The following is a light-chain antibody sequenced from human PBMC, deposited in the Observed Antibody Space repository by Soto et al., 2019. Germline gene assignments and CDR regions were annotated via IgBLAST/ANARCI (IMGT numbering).Light chain of an antibody. V-gene: IGKV3-20*01. Sequence: EIVLTQSPGTLSLSPGERATLSCRASRRVSSSYLAWYQQKPGQAPRLLMYGASSRATGTPDRFSGSGSGTDFTLTISRLEPEDLAVYYCQQYDNWGTFGPVTKVEIK. CDR1: RRVSSSY. CDR3: QQYDNWGT. CDR2: GAS. J-gene: IGKJ3*01.